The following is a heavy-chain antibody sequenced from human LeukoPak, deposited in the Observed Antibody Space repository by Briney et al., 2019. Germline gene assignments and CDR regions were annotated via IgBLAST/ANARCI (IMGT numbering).Heavy chain of an antibody. CDR2: IYYSGST. CDR3: ASGADYSNYYFNY. CDR1: GGSMSSYY. Sequence: LSETLSLTCTVSGGSMSSYYWSWIRQPPGKGLEWIGYIYYSGSTNYNPSLKSRVTISVDTSRNQFSLRLSSVTAADTAVYYCASGADYSNYYFNYWGQGTLVTVSS. V-gene: IGHV4-59*01. J-gene: IGHJ4*02. D-gene: IGHD4-11*01.